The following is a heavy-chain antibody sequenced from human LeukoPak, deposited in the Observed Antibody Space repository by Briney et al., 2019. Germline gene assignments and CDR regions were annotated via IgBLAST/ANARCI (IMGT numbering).Heavy chain of an antibody. J-gene: IGHJ4*02. CDR1: GFTFSSFA. CDR2: ISGSGGST. D-gene: IGHD3-10*01. V-gene: IGHV3-23*01. Sequence: PGGSLRLSCAASGFTFSSFALGWVRQAPGKGLEWVSAISGSGGSTSYADSVKGRFTMSRDNSRNTLYLQMNSLRADDTAVYYCARDGPAQMVDFDYWGQGTLVTVSS. CDR3: ARDGPAQMVDFDY.